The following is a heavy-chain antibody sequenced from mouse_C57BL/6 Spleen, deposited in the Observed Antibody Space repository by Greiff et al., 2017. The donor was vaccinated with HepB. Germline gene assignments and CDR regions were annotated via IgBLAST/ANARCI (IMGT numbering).Heavy chain of an antibody. Sequence: VQLKQSGPELVKPGASVKIPCKASGYTFTDYNMDWVKQSHGKSLEWIGDINPNNGGTIYNQKFKGKATLTVDKSSSTAYMELRSLTSEDTAVYYCARSNFLRYSSFAYWGQGTLVTVSA. V-gene: IGHV1-18*01. J-gene: IGHJ3*01. CDR1: GYTFTDYN. CDR2: INPNNGGT. D-gene: IGHD1-1*01. CDR3: ARSNFLRYSSFAY.